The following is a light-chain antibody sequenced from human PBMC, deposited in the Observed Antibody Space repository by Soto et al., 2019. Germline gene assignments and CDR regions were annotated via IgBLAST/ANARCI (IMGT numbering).Light chain of an antibody. CDR1: HTIMTY. CDR2: AAS. Sequence: DVQITQSPSSLSASVGQEGNITCASSHTIMTYLNWYQLKPGKPPRLLIYAASSLQSGVPSRFSGSGSGTDFTLTINSLQPEDFATYSCKQSYSSPQTFGKGTKVDIK. J-gene: IGKJ1*01. V-gene: IGKV1-39*01. CDR3: KQSYSSPQT.